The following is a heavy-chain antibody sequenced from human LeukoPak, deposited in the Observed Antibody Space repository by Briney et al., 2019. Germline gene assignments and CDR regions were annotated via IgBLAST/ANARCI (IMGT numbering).Heavy chain of an antibody. J-gene: IGHJ4*02. V-gene: IGHV3-21*01. D-gene: IGHD3-22*01. CDR3: ARDGQMYCYESSGYAY. CDR2: ISSSSSYI. CDR1: VLTFSSYS. Sequence: GGSLRLSYAASVLTFSSYSMNWVRQAPGKGLEWVSSISSSSSYIYYADSVKGRFTISRDNAKNSLYLQMNSLRAEDTAVYYCARDGQMYCYESSGYAYWGQGTLVTVSS.